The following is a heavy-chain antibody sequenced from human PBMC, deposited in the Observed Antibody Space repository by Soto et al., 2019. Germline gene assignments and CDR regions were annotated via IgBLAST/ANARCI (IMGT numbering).Heavy chain of an antibody. CDR1: GFTFNSYA. CDR2: ISGSGGST. CDR3: ANRLVKTWILSESYYYGMDV. D-gene: IGHD5-12*01. J-gene: IGHJ6*02. Sequence: PGGSLRLSCAASGFTFNSYAMSWVRQAPGKGLEWVSAISGSGGSTYYADSVKGRFTISRDNSKNTLYLQMNSLRAEDTAVYYCANRLVKTWILSESYYYGMDVWGQGTTVTVSS. V-gene: IGHV3-23*01.